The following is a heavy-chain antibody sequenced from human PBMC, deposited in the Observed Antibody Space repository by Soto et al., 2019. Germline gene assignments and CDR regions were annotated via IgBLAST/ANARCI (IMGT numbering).Heavy chain of an antibody. Sequence: SETLSLTCSVSGDSISTVDYFWAWIRQPPGQALEYIGYIYKSTTTYYNPSFESRVAISLDTSKSQFSLTVTSVTAADTAMYYCARVPIACTSASCYNHYYYSMDVWGQGTTVTVSS. V-gene: IGHV4-30-4*01. D-gene: IGHD2-2*02. CDR2: IYKSTTT. CDR1: GDSISTVDYF. CDR3: ARVPIACTSASCYNHYYYSMDV. J-gene: IGHJ6*02.